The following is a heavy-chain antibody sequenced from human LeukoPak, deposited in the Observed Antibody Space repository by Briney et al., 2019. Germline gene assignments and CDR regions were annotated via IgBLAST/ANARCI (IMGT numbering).Heavy chain of an antibody. CDR3: AKDRQEWELFDY. CDR1: GFTFSSYG. J-gene: IGHJ4*02. Sequence: PGRSLRLSCAASGFTFSSYGMHWVRQAPGKGLEWVAVISYDGSNKYYADSVKGRFTISRDNSKNTLYLQMNSLRAEDTAVYYCAKDRQEWELFDYWGQGTLVTVSS. V-gene: IGHV3-30*18. D-gene: IGHD1-26*01. CDR2: ISYDGSNK.